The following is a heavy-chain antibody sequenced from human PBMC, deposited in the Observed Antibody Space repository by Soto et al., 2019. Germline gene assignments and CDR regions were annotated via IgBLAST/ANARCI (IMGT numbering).Heavy chain of an antibody. D-gene: IGHD3-10*01. CDR3: AKVTWSGERC. Sequence: EVQMLESGGDLIQPGGSLRLSCAASECPSRTYDMSWVRQAPGKGLEWVSVIGNWGHATYYEDSVRGRFTISKDDSKNTLYVQMNSLKAEDTAVYYCAKVTWSGERCWGRGTLVTVSS. CDR1: ECPSRTYD. J-gene: IGHJ4*02. V-gene: IGHV3-23*01. CDR2: IGNWGHAT.